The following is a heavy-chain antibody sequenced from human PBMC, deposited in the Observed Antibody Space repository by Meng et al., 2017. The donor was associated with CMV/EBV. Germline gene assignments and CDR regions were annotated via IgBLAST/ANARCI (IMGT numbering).Heavy chain of an antibody. CDR2: IIPILGIA. Sequence: SVKVSCKASGGTFSSYAISWVRQAPGQGLAWMGGIIPILGIANYAQKFQGRVTITADKSTSTAYMELSSLRSEDTAVYYCARTTTIAARLYTYYFDYWGQGTLVTVSS. CDR1: GGTFSSYA. J-gene: IGHJ4*02. D-gene: IGHD6-6*01. V-gene: IGHV1-69*10. CDR3: ARTTTIAARLYTYYFDY.